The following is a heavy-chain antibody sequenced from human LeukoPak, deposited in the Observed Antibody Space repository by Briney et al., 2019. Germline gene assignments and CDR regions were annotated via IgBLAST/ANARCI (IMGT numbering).Heavy chain of an antibody. CDR2: INPSSGGT. D-gene: IGHD3-22*01. Sequence: ASVQVSCKASGYTFTDYYMHWVRQAPGQGLEWMGWINPSSGGTNYAQKFQGRATVTRDTSISTAYMDLSRLRSDDTAVYYCARAGVWDYSDSSGYHNAAFDIWGQGTMVTVSS. J-gene: IGHJ3*02. V-gene: IGHV1-2*02. CDR3: ARAGVWDYSDSSGYHNAAFDI. CDR1: GYTFTDYY.